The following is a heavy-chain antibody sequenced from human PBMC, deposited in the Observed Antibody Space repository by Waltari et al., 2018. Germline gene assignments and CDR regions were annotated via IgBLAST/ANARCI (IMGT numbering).Heavy chain of an antibody. J-gene: IGHJ6*02. CDR2: IKQDGSEK. D-gene: IGHD3-22*01. CDR3: AREDSDYYDSSGYLRAYYYYGMDV. Sequence: EVQLVESGGGLVQPGGSLRLSCAASGFTFSSYWMSWVRQAPGTGLEGVANIKQDGSEKYYVDSVKGRFTISRDNAKNSLYLQMNSLRAEDTAVYYCAREDSDYYDSSGYLRAYYYYGMDVWGQGTTVTVSS. V-gene: IGHV3-7*01. CDR1: GFTFSSYW.